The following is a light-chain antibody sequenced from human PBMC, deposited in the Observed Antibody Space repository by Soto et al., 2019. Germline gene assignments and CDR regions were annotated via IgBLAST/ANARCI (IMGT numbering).Light chain of an antibody. CDR3: QQRNNWPIT. V-gene: IGKV3-11*01. J-gene: IGKJ5*01. Sequence: VVLTQSPATLSLSPGDRATLSCRASQSVSRYLAWYQQKPGRAPRLLIYDASTRATGIPARFSGSGPGTAYSLTISSLEPEDFVVYYCQQRNNWPITFGQGTRLEIK. CDR1: QSVSRY. CDR2: DAS.